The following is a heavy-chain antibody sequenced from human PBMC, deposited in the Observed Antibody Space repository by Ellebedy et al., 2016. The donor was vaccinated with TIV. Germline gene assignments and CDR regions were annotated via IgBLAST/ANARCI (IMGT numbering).Heavy chain of an antibody. D-gene: IGHD5-24*01. CDR1: GFTVSRHY. CDR3: ARDLKKATAWGY. J-gene: IGHJ4*02. V-gene: IGHV3-53*01. CDR2: FYIGGST. Sequence: GESLKISCVPSGFTVSRHYMTWVPQAPGKGLEWVSVFYIGGSTYYADSVKGRFTISRDISKSTLYLQMNSLRPDDTAMYYCARDLKKATAWGYWGQGTLVTVSS.